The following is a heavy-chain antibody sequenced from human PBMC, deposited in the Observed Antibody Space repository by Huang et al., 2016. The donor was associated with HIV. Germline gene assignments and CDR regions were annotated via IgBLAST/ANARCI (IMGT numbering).Heavy chain of an antibody. Sequence: QIHLLQSGDEVRKPGPSVKVSCKVYGYPLTALSMHWVRQAPGKGLEWMASSDPTDGGKSYPQKFQGRVTMTEDTSADTGYMELSSLTSEDTAVYYCALPPHVWGKGTTVIVS. V-gene: IGHV1-24*01. CDR1: GYPLTALS. CDR3: ALPPHV. CDR2: SDPTDGGK. J-gene: IGHJ6*03.